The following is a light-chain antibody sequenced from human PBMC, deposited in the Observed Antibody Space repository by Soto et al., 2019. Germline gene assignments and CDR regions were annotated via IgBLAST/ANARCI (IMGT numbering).Light chain of an antibody. CDR1: SSNIGAGYD. J-gene: IGLJ2*01. V-gene: IGLV1-40*01. Sequence: QPVLTQPPSVSGAPGQRVTISCTGSSSNIGAGYDVHWYQQLPGTAPKLLIYGNSNRPSGVPDRFSGSKSGTSASLAITGLQAEDEADYYCQSYDSSLSAVVFGGGTKLNVL. CDR2: GNS. CDR3: QSYDSSLSAVV.